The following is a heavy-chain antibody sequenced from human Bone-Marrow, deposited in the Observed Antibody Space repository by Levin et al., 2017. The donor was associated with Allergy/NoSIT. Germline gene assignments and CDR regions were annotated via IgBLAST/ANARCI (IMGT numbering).Heavy chain of an antibody. J-gene: IGHJ4*02. Sequence: GESLKISCAASGFTFSSYSLTWVRQAPGKGLEWISYISSSGGLIYYADSVRGRFTISRDNAKNSLYLQMDSLRDEDTAVYYCARDMGITGADDSWGRGTQVTVSS. CDR1: GFTFSSYS. V-gene: IGHV3-48*02. CDR2: ISSSGGLI. CDR3: ARDMGITGADDS. D-gene: IGHD6-19*01.